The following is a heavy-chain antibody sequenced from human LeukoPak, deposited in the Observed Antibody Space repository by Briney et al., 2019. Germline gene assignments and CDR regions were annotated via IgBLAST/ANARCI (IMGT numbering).Heavy chain of an antibody. V-gene: IGHV3-30*03. CDR3: AREVRYSSGWYDY. Sequence: GRSLRLSCAASRFTFSSYGMHWVRQAPGKGLEWVAVISYDGSNKYYADSVKGRFTISRDNSKNTLYLQMNSLRAEDTAVYYCAREVRYSSGWYDYWGQGTLVTVSS. CDR1: RFTFSSYG. CDR2: ISYDGSNK. D-gene: IGHD6-19*01. J-gene: IGHJ4*02.